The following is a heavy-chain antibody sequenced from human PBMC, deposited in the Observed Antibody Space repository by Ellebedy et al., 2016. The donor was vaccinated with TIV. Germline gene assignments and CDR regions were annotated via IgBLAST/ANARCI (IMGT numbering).Heavy chain of an antibody. CDR1: GYTFTSYG. V-gene: IGHV1-18*01. Sequence: ASVKVSCXASGYTFTSYGISWVRQAPGQGLEWMGWISAYNGNTNYAQKLQGRVTMTTDTSTSTAYMELRSLRSDDTAVYYCARVGYEGYYDSSGLYYFDYWGQGTLVTVSS. CDR2: ISAYNGNT. CDR3: ARVGYEGYYDSSGLYYFDY. D-gene: IGHD3-22*01. J-gene: IGHJ4*02.